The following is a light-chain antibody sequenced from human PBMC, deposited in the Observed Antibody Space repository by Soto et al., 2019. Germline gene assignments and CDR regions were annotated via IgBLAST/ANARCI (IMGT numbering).Light chain of an antibody. CDR2: AAS. Sequence: DIQMTQSPSSLSASVGDSVTITCRASQSISNYLNWYQQKPGKAPKLLVYAASSLKSGVPSRFSGSRSGTDFPLTISSLQPEDFATYYCQQSYSTPFTFGPGTKVDIK. CDR1: QSISNY. CDR3: QQSYSTPFT. J-gene: IGKJ3*01. V-gene: IGKV1-39*01.